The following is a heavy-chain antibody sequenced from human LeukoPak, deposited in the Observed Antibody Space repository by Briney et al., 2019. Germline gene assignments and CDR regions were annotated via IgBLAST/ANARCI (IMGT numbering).Heavy chain of an antibody. J-gene: IGHJ6*02. Sequence: ASVKVSCKASGYTFTSYDINWVRQAPGQGPEWMGWMNAKSGHTGYAQNLEGRVTMTRDTSTNTAYMELRGLRSEDTAVYFCARGMFDNSGHYYYFYYALDVWGQGTRSPSP. D-gene: IGHD3-22*01. CDR2: MNAKSGHT. V-gene: IGHV1-8*02. CDR1: GYTFTSYD. CDR3: ARGMFDNSGHYYYFYYALDV.